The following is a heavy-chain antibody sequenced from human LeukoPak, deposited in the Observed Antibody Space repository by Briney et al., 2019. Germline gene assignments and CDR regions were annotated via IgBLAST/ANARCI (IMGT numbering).Heavy chain of an antibody. Sequence: PGGSLRLSCAASGFTLSDVWMSWVRQAPGKGLEWVGRIRSKSAGGTTDYAAPVKDRFTISRDDSQNTLFLQLDSLKTEDTAVYSCPIFADFWSPKGFDYWGQGPLVTVSS. D-gene: IGHD3-3*01. CDR1: GFTLSDVW. CDR2: IRSKSAGGTT. CDR3: PIFADFWSPKGFDY. J-gene: IGHJ4*02. V-gene: IGHV3-15*01.